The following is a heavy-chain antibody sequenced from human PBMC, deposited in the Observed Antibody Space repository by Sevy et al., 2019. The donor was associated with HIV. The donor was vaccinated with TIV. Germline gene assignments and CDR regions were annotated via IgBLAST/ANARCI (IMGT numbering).Heavy chain of an antibody. CDR3: ARHAPYSSSSEGGDYFDY. Sequence: SEILSLTCTVSGSSISSSSYYWGWIRQPPGKGLEWIGSIYYSGSTYYNPSLKSQVTISVDTSKNQFSLKPSSVTAADAAVYYCARHAPYSSSSEGGDYFDYWGQGILVTVSS. D-gene: IGHD6-6*01. CDR2: IYYSGST. J-gene: IGHJ4*02. V-gene: IGHV4-39*01. CDR1: GSSISSSSYY.